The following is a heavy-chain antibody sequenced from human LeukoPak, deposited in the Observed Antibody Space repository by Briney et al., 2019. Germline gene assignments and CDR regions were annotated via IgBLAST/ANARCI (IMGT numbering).Heavy chain of an antibody. V-gene: IGHV3-7*05. CDR2: IKPDGSDK. D-gene: IGHD2-2*01. CDR3: PSQTSDKASDF. Sequence: PGASLRLSCAASGLTFTSYWMSWVRQAPGKGLEWVANIKPDGSDKYYVDSVRGRFTASRDNAKNSLFLQMNSMTAEDTAVYYCPSQTSDKASDFWGQGTLVTLSS. CDR1: GLTFTSYW. J-gene: IGHJ4*02.